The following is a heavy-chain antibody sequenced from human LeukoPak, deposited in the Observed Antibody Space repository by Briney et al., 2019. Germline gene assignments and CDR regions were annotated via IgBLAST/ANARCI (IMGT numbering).Heavy chain of an antibody. D-gene: IGHD2-15*01. CDR3: AHRPRRGTPAAH. CDR1: GFSLSTGGVG. J-gene: IGHJ4*02. V-gene: IGHV2-5*02. CDR2: IYSDDDK. Sequence: SGPTLVNPTQTLTLTCTFSGFSLSTGGVGVTWIRQPPGKALEWLALIYSDDDKRYSPSLMSRLTITKDTSENQVVLTMTNMDTADTATYYRAHRPRRGTPAAHWGQGTLVTVSS.